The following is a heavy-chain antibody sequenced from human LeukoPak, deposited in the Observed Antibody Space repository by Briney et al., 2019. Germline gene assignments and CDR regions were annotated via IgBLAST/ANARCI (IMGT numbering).Heavy chain of an antibody. V-gene: IGHV4-34*01. CDR1: GGSFRGYY. J-gene: IGHJ4*02. CDR2: INHSGST. Sequence: LETLSLTCAVYGGSFRGYYWSWIRQPPGKGLEWIGEINHSGSTNYNPSLKSRVTISVDTSKNQFSLKLSSVTAADTAVYYCAGTGDSSGYYSSSIVDYWGQGTLVTVSS. D-gene: IGHD3-22*01. CDR3: AGTGDSSGYYSSSIVDY.